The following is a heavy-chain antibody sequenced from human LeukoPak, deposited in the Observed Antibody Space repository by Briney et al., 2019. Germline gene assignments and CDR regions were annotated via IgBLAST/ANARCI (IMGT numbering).Heavy chain of an antibody. Sequence: GGSLRLSCAASGFTFSSYAMSWVRQAPGKGLEWVSAISGDGVDTYYADSVKGRFTISRDNSKNTLYLQMNSLRAEDTAVYYCAKVISSWYEDAFDIWGQGTMVTVSS. D-gene: IGHD6-13*01. CDR2: ISGDGVDT. J-gene: IGHJ3*02. CDR3: AKVISSWYEDAFDI. CDR1: GFTFSSYA. V-gene: IGHV3-23*01.